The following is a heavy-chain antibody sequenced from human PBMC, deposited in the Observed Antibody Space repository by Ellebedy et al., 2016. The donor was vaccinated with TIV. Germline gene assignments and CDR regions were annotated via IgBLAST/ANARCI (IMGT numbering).Heavy chain of an antibody. CDR2: ITNDGSET. CDR3: GRDGVWGGDY. J-gene: IGHJ4*02. Sequence: GESLKISCEVSGLTFSGYWMHWVRQAPGKGLVWVSRITNDGSETRYADSVKGRFTISRDNARKTVYLQMSSLRAEDTAVYYCGRDGVWGGDYWGQGTLVTVSA. D-gene: IGHD2-8*01. V-gene: IGHV3-74*01. CDR1: GLTFSGYW.